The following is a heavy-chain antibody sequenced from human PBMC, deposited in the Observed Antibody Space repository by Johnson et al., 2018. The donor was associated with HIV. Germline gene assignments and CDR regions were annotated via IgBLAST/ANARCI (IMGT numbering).Heavy chain of an antibody. CDR1: GFTFSSYG. V-gene: IGHV3-30*18. CDR2: ISYNGTNT. D-gene: IGHD1-26*01. CDR3: VKDRGGRFSGSYLSLRVGAFDI. Sequence: QVQLVESGGGLVQPGRSLRLSCVASGFTFSSYGMHWVRQTPGKGLEWVAVISYNGTNTWYADSVKGRFTISRDNSKNTMYLQLNSLRPEDTAVYYCVKDRGGRFSGSYLSLRVGAFDIWGQGTLVTVSS. J-gene: IGHJ3*02.